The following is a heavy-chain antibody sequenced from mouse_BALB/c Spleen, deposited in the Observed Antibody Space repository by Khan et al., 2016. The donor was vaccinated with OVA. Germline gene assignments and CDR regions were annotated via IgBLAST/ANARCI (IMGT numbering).Heavy chain of an antibody. V-gene: IGHV2-6-4*01. CDR1: GFSLSRSN. CDR3: ARAYYRYDGYYAMDY. J-gene: IGHJ4*01. CDR2: IWGGGGT. Sequence: QVQLKQSGPGLVAPSQSLSITCTVSGFSLSRSNIHWVRQPPGKGLEWLGMIWGGGGTDYNSTLKIRLSISKDNSKSQVFLKMNSLQTDDTAMYYCARAYYRYDGYYAMDYWGQGTSVTVSS. D-gene: IGHD2-14*01.